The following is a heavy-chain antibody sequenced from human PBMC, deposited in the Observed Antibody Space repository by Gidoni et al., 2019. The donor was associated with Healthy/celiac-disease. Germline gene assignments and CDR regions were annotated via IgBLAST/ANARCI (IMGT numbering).Heavy chain of an antibody. CDR3: ARDRGYSYGGNWFDP. Sequence: QVQLQESGPGLVQPSQTLSLTCTGSGGSISSGSYYWSWTRQPAGKGLEWIGRIYTSGSTNYNPSLKRRVTISVDTSKNQFSLKLSSVTAADTAVYYCARDRGYSYGGNWFDPWGQGTLVTVSS. CDR2: IYTSGST. CDR1: GGSISSGSYY. D-gene: IGHD5-18*01. J-gene: IGHJ5*02. V-gene: IGHV4-61*02.